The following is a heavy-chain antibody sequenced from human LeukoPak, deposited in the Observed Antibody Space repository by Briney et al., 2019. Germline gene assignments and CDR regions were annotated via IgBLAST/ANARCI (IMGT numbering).Heavy chain of an antibody. CDR1: GGSISNGGYY. CDR2: IYHSGST. CDR3: ARGPSMVGYYFDY. V-gene: IGHV4-30-2*01. D-gene: IGHD3-10*01. J-gene: IGHJ4*02. Sequence: SETLSLTCTVSGGSISNGGYYWSWIRQPPGKGLEWIGYIYHSGSTYYNPSLKSRVTISVDRSKNQFSLKLSSVTAADTAVYYCARGPSMVGYYFDYWGQGTLVTVSS.